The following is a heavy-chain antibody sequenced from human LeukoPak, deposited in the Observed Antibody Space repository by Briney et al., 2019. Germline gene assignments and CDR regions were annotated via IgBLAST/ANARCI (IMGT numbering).Heavy chain of an antibody. J-gene: IGHJ4*02. CDR3: ARGHCSSTSCRLFDY. V-gene: IGHV3-11*01. Sequence: GGSLRLSCAASGFTFSDYYMSWIRQARGKGLEWVSYISSSGSTIYYADSVKGRFTISRDNAKNSLYLQMNSLRAEDTAVYYCARGHCSSTSCRLFDYWGQGTLVTVSS. CDR2: ISSSGSTI. CDR1: GFTFSDYY. D-gene: IGHD2-2*01.